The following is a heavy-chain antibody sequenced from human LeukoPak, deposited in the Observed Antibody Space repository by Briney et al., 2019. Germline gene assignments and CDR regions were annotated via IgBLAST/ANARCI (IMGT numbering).Heavy chain of an antibody. CDR2: ISAYNGNT. Sequence: ASVKVSCKASGYTFTSYGISWVRQAPGQGLEWMGWISAYNGNTNYAQKLQGRVTMTTDTSTSTAYMELRSLRSDDTAVYYCARDIGGYSGYDYHYYYMDVWGKGTTVTISS. D-gene: IGHD5-12*01. CDR3: ARDIGGYSGYDYHYYYMDV. V-gene: IGHV1-18*01. J-gene: IGHJ6*03. CDR1: GYTFTSYG.